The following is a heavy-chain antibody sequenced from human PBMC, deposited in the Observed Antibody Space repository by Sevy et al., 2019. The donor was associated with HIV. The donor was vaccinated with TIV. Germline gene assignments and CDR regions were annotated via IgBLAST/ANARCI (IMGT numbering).Heavy chain of an antibody. CDR3: ANAYSGSYSHSYLYALDV. J-gene: IGHJ6*02. V-gene: IGHV3-30*18. CDR1: GFSFSYYG. Sequence: GVSLRLSSIVSGFSFSYYGIHCVRQAPGKGLDWVALISHDGINEYYADSVKGRFTISRDNSKNTVYLEMNSLRNEDTDIYFCANAYSGSYSHSYLYALDVWGQGTTVTVSS. D-gene: IGHD1-26*01. CDR2: ISHDGINE.